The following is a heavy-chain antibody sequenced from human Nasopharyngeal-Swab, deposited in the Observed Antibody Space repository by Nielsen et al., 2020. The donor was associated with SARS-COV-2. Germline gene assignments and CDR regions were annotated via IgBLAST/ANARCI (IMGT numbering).Heavy chain of an antibody. Sequence: GGSLTLSCAASGFTVSSNYMSWVRQAPGKGLEWVSVIYSGGSTYYPDSAKGRFTISRHNSKNTLYLQMNSLRAEDTAVYYCASRRSPTYYDSSAIYYYYGMDVWGQGTTVTVSS. J-gene: IGHJ6*02. D-gene: IGHD3-22*01. V-gene: IGHV3-53*04. CDR1: GFTVSSNY. CDR3: ASRRSPTYYDSSAIYYYYGMDV. CDR2: IYSGGST.